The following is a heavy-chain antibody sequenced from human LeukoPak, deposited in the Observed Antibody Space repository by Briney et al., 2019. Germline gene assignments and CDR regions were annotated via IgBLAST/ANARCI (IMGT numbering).Heavy chain of an antibody. Sequence: GGSLRLSCAASGFTFSSYGIHWVRQAPGKGLEWVAVISYDGSNKYYADSVKGRLTISRDNSKNTLYLQMSSLRAEDTAVYYCARDSRFLEWLLPPLVGMDVWGRGTTVTVSS. J-gene: IGHJ6*02. V-gene: IGHV3-30-3*01. D-gene: IGHD3-3*01. CDR1: GFTFSSYG. CDR3: ARDSRFLEWLLPPLVGMDV. CDR2: ISYDGSNK.